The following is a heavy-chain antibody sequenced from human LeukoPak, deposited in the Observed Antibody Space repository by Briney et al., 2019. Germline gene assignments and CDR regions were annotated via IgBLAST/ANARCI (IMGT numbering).Heavy chain of an antibody. J-gene: IGHJ6*03. CDR1: GYTFTSYD. V-gene: IGHV1-8*01. CDR2: MNPNSGNT. Sequence: ASVKVSCKASGYTFTSYDINWVRQATGQGLEWMGWMNPNSGNTGYAQKFQGRVTMTRNTSISTAYMELSSLRSEDTAVYYCARVSSSGWPSYIYYYYYYMDVWGKGTTVTISS. D-gene: IGHD6-19*01. CDR3: ARVSSSGWPSYIYYYYYYMDV.